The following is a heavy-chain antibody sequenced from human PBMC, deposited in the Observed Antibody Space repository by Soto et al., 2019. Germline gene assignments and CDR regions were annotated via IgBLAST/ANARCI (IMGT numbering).Heavy chain of an antibody. CDR1: GYSFTSLD. CDR2: MEPSTGTT. V-gene: IGHV1-8*01. D-gene: IGHD6-19*01. CDR3: ARGGSAGVDY. J-gene: IGHJ4*02. Sequence: GASVKVSCKASGYSFTSLDINWVRQTAGQGLEWMGWMEPSTGTTGYAQKFQGRVTMTRDTSINTAYMELTTLTSDDTAFYYCARGGSAGVDYWGQGKRVTVSS.